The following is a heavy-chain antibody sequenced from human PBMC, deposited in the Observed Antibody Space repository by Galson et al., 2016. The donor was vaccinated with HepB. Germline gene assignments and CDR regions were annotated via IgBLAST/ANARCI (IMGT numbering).Heavy chain of an antibody. CDR1: GLTFSSSG. D-gene: IGHD2-8*01. CDR3: AKVKGCINGICYDDYYYYYGVDV. J-gene: IGHJ6*02. CDR2: ISYDDGKNK. V-gene: IGHV3-30*18. Sequence: SLRLSCAASGLTFSSSGMHWVRQAPGKGLEWVAVISYDDGKNKYYADSVKGRFTISRDNSKNTLYLQMNSLRAEDTAVYYCAKVKGCINGICYDDYYYYYGVDVWGQGATVIVSS.